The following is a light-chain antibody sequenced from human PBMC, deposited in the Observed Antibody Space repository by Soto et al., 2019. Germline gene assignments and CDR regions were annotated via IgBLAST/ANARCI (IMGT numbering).Light chain of an antibody. CDR1: SSDIGSYNF. J-gene: IGLJ7*01. CDR3: ASYAGGNNVI. CDR2: EVN. Sequence: QSVLTQPPSASGSPGRSVTISCNGSSSDIGSYNFVSWYQQRPAKAPILMIYEVNQRASGVSDRFSASKSYNAASLTVSGLQAEDEADYCCASYAGGNNVIFGGGTQLTVL. V-gene: IGLV2-8*01.